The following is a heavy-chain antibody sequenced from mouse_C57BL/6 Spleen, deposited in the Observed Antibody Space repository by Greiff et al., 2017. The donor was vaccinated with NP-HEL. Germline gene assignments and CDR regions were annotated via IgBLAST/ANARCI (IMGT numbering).Heavy chain of an antibody. CDR2: IYPGDGDT. D-gene: IGHD1-1*01. J-gene: IGHJ2*01. CDR3: ARSTPYYYGSIYFDY. Sequence: QVQLQQSGPELVKPGASVKISCKASGYAFSSSWMNWVKQRPGKGLEWIGRIYPGDGDTNYNGKFKGKATLTADKSSSTAYMQLSSLTSEDSAVYFCARSTPYYYGSIYFDYWGQGTTLTVSS. CDR1: GYAFSSSW. V-gene: IGHV1-82*01.